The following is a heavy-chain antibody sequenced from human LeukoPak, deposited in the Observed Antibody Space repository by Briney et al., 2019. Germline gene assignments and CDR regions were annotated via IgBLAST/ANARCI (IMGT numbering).Heavy chain of an antibody. CDR2: IKQDGTEK. CDR3: ARDPGGGFDY. J-gene: IGHJ4*02. D-gene: IGHD3-16*01. CDR1: GFTFTTYW. V-gene: IGHV3-7*01. Sequence: GGSLRLSCAASGFTFTTYWMSWVRQAPGKGLEWVANIKQDGTEKYYVDSVKGRFTISRDNAKNSLYLQMNSLRVEDTAVYYCARDPGGGFDYWGQGTLVTVSS.